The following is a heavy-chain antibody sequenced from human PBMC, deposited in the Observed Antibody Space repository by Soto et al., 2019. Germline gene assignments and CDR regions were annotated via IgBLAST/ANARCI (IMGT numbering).Heavy chain of an antibody. Sequence: ASVKVSCKASGYTFTSYYMHWVRQAPGQGLEWMGIINPSGGSTSYAQKFQGRVTMTRDTSTSTVYMELSSLRSEDTAVYYCARMSRYYYDSSGYPNAFDIWGQGTMATVSS. J-gene: IGHJ3*02. CDR3: ARMSRYYYDSSGYPNAFDI. CDR2: INPSGGST. D-gene: IGHD3-22*01. CDR1: GYTFTSYY. V-gene: IGHV1-46*01.